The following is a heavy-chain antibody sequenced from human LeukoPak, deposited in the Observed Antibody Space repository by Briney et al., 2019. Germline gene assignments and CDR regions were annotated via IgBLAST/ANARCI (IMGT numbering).Heavy chain of an antibody. D-gene: IGHD2-15*01. CDR3: AADLSLPAAQLDF. J-gene: IGHJ4*02. CDR2: VKSKGGGGTI. CDR1: GFIVTNAW. V-gene: IGHV3-15*01. Sequence: GGSLRLSCAASGFIVTNAWMSWVRLAPGKGLECVGRVKSKGGGGTIDYAAPVKGRFTISRGDETNTVHLQMNRLQAEDTGVYYCAADLSLPAAQLDFWGQGTLVTVSS.